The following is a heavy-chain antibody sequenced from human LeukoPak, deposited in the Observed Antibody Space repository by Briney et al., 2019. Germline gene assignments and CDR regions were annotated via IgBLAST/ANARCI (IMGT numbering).Heavy chain of an antibody. J-gene: IGHJ5*02. CDR1: GGSFSGYY. Sequence: SETLSLTCAVYGGSFSGYYWGWIRQPPGKGLEWIGSIYYSGSTYYNPSLKSRVTISVDTSKNQFSLKLSSVTAADTAVYYCARLAPVLDTAMVLRFGPWGQGTLVTVSS. CDR3: ARLAPVLDTAMVLRFGP. CDR2: IYYSGST. V-gene: IGHV4-34*01. D-gene: IGHD5-18*01.